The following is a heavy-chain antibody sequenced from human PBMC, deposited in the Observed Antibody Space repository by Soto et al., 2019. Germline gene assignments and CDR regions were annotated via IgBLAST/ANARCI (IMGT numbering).Heavy chain of an antibody. D-gene: IGHD2-2*01. V-gene: IGHV3-30-3*01. CDR3: ARDRIVVVQYNWFAH. CDR1: GFTFSSYA. Sequence: QVQLVESGGGVVQPGRSLRLSCAASGFTFSSYAMHWVRQAPGKGLEWVAVISYDGSNKYYADSVKGRFTISRDNSKHTLYLQMNSLRAEDTAVYYCARDRIVVVQYNWFAHWGQGTLVTVSS. J-gene: IGHJ5*02. CDR2: ISYDGSNK.